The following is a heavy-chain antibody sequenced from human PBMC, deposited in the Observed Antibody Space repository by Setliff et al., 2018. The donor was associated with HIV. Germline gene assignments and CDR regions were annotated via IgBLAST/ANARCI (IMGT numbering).Heavy chain of an antibody. D-gene: IGHD6-13*01. CDR1: GGSVSSGSYY. V-gene: IGHV4-61*01. Sequence: SETLSLTCTVSGGSVSSGSYYWSWIRQPPGKGLEWIGYIYYSGSTNYNPSLRSRVTTSVDTSKNQFSLRLRSGTAADTAVYYCARVSCSSGYSIPRYYYYSMDVWGNGTTVTVSS. J-gene: IGHJ6*03. CDR2: IYYSGST. CDR3: ARVSCSSGYSIPRYYYYSMDV.